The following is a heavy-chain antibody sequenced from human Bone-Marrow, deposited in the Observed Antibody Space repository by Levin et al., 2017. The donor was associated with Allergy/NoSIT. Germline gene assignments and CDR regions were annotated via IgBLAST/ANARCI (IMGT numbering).Heavy chain of an antibody. V-gene: IGHV4-31*03. CDR3: ARAILPGAPPGHGFDP. J-gene: IGHJ5*02. CDR1: GASISSGGHY. Sequence: PSETLSLTCTVSGASISSGGHYWSWIRQHPGTGLEWIGNVLFSGNTNYNPSLKSRVIMSVDTSKNQFSLKLRSVTAADTAVYYCARAILPGAPPGHGFDPWGQGTLVTVSS. D-gene: IGHD4/OR15-4a*01. CDR2: VLFSGNT.